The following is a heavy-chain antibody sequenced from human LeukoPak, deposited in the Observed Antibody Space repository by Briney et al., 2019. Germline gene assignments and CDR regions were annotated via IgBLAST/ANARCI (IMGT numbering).Heavy chain of an antibody. CDR2: INPSGGST. D-gene: IGHD6-6*01. Sequence: ASVKVFCKASGYTFTSYYMHWVRQAPGQGLEWMGIINPSGGSTSYAQKFQGRVTMTRDMSTSTVYMELSSLRSEDTAVYYCARGSSLYDYMDVWGKGTTVTVSS. V-gene: IGHV1-46*01. CDR1: GYTFTSYY. J-gene: IGHJ6*03. CDR3: ARGSSLYDYMDV.